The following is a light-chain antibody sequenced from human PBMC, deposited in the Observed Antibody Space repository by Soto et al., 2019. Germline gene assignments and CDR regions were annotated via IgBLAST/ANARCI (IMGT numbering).Light chain of an antibody. CDR2: DAS. Sequence: EIVLTQSPATLSLSPGERATLSCRASQSVSSYLAWYQQKPGQAPRLVIYDASKGATGIPARFSGSGSGTDFTLTISSLEPEDFAVYYCHQRSNWPPLTFGGGTKVEIK. CDR1: QSVSSY. J-gene: IGKJ4*01. V-gene: IGKV3-11*01. CDR3: HQRSNWPPLT.